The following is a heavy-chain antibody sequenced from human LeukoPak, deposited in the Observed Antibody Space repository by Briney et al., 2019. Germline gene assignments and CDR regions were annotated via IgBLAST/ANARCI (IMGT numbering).Heavy chain of an antibody. V-gene: IGHV1-3*04. CDR1: GYTFTCCA. J-gene: IGHJ4*02. CDR3: ARGSYYYDGSGYLVN. CDR2: INTDNGDT. D-gene: IGHD3-22*01. Sequence: GASVKVSCKASGYTFTCCAIHWVRQAPGQRLEWMGWINTDNGDTKYSQKFQGRVTITRDTSANTAYMELTSLKSEDTAVYYCARGSYYYDGSGYLVNWGQGTLVTVSS.